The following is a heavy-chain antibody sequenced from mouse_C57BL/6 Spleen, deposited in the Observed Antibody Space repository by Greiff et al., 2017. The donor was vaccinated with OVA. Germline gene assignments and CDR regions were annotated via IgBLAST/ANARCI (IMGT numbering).Heavy chain of an antibody. CDR2: IYPGDGDT. Sequence: VQLQQSGPELVKPGASVKISCKASGYAFSSSWMNWVKQRPGKGLEWIGRIYPGDGDTNYNGKFKGKATLTADKSSSTAYMQRSSLTSEDSAVYFCAGNYGNSNWYFDVWGTGTTVTVSS. D-gene: IGHD2-1*01. CDR3: AGNYGNSNWYFDV. V-gene: IGHV1-82*01. J-gene: IGHJ1*03. CDR1: GYAFSSSW.